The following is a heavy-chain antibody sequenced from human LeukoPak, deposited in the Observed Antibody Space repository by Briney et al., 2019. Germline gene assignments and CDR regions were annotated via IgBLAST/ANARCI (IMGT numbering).Heavy chain of an antibody. J-gene: IGHJ3*02. CDR1: GFTFSTYS. Sequence: GGSLRLSCAASGFTFSTYSMNWVRQAPGKGLEWVSFISSSSSYIYYADSVKGRFNISRDNAKNSLYLQMNSLRAEDTAVYYCARAPVDSSGWFGGAFDIWGQGTMVTVSS. CDR2: ISSSSSYI. V-gene: IGHV3-21*01. CDR3: ARAPVDSSGWFGGAFDI. D-gene: IGHD6-19*01.